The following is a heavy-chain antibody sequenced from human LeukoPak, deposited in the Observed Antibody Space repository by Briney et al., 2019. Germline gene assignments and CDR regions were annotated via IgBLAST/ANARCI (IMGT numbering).Heavy chain of an antibody. J-gene: IGHJ4*02. CDR3: AKERPDYYFDY. D-gene: IGHD2-21*01. Sequence: GGSLRLSCAASAFTFTNYAMSWVRQAPGKGPEWVSTVSSTGINTYYADSVKGRFTISRDNSKNTLSLQMNSLRAEDTAIYYCAKERPDYYFDYWGQGALVTVSS. CDR1: AFTFTNYA. CDR2: VSSTGINT. V-gene: IGHV3-23*01.